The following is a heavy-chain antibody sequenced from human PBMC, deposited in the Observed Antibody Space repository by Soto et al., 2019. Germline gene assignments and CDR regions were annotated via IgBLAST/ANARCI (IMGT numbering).Heavy chain of an antibody. V-gene: IGHV3-66*01. Sequence: EVQLVESGGGLVQPGGSLRLSCAASGFTVSNNYLSWVRQAPGKGLEWVSVIYSDGRTYYADSVKGRFTISRDHSKNTLYLQMNSLRAEDTAVYYCTRDPVYSPDLDYWGQGTLVTVSS. J-gene: IGHJ4*02. D-gene: IGHD2-15*01. CDR1: GFTVSNNY. CDR3: TRDPVYSPDLDY. CDR2: IYSDGRT.